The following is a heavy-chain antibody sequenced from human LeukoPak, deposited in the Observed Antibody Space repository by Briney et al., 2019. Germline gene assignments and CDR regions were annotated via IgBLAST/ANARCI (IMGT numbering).Heavy chain of an antibody. CDR2: INHSGST. D-gene: IGHD3-22*01. CDR1: GGSFSGYY. Sequence: SETLSLTCAVYGGSFSGYYWSWIRQPPGKGLEWIGEINHSGSTNYNPSLKRRVTISVDTSKNQFSLKLSSVTAADTAVYYCARGSRGGYYDSSGYYLAEYFQHWGQGTLVTVSS. CDR3: ARGSRGGYYDSSGYYLAEYFQH. V-gene: IGHV4-34*01. J-gene: IGHJ1*01.